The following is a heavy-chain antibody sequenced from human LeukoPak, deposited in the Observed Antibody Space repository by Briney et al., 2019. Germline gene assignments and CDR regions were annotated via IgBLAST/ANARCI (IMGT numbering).Heavy chain of an antibody. D-gene: IGHD2-8*01. J-gene: IGHJ4*02. V-gene: IGHV3-15*01. CDR2: IKSKTDDGTT. Sequence: GGSLRLSCAASGFTFSNAWMRWVRRAPGKGMEWVGRIKSKTDDGTTDYAAPVKGRFTISRDDSKNTLYLQMNSLNTDDTAVYYCVTDTKLDYFDYWGQGTPVTVSS. CDR1: GFTFSNAW. CDR3: VTDTKLDYFDY.